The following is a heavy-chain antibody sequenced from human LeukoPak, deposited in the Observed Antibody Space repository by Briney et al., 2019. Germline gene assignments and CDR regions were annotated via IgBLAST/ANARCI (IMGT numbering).Heavy chain of an antibody. D-gene: IGHD3-22*01. V-gene: IGHV4-34*01. J-gene: IGHJ4*02. Sequence: SETLSPTCAVYGGSFSGYYWSWIRQPPGKGLEWIGEINHSGSTNYNPSLKSRVTISVDTSKNQFSLKLSSVTAADTAVYYCARVERYYYDSSGYPDECYDYWGQGTLVTVSS. CDR2: INHSGST. CDR3: ARVERYYYDSSGYPDECYDY. CDR1: GGSFSGYY.